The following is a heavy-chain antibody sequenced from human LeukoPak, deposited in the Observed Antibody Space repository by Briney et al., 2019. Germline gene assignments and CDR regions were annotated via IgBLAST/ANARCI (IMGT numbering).Heavy chain of an antibody. J-gene: IGHJ3*02. CDR1: GYTFTSYD. D-gene: IGHD6-13*01. V-gene: IGHV1-8*01. CDR3: ARGGPERPTPLYSSSCFDI. Sequence: ASVKVSCKASGYTFTSYDIHWVRQATGQGLEWMGWMNPNSGNTGYAQKFQGRVTMTRNTSISTAYMELSSLRSEDTAVYYCARGGPERPTPLYSSSCFDIWGQGTMVTVSS. CDR2: MNPNSGNT.